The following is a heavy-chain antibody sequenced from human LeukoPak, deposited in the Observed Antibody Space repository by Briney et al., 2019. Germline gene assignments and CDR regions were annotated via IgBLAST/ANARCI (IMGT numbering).Heavy chain of an antibody. V-gene: IGHV3-66*01. D-gene: IGHD3-9*01. Sequence: PGGSLRLSCAASGFTVSSNYMNWVRQAPGKGLEWVSVIYSGGSTYYADSVKGRFTISRDNSKNTLYLQMNSLRAEDTAVYYCARGREYYDTLTGYYTPRGYYYGMDVWGQGTTVTVSS. J-gene: IGHJ6*02. CDR2: IYSGGST. CDR3: ARGREYYDTLTGYYTPRGYYYGMDV. CDR1: GFTVSSNY.